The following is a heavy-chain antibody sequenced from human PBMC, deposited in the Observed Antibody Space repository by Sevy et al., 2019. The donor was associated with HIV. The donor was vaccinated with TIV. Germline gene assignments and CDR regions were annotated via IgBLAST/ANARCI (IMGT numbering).Heavy chain of an antibody. CDR2: MKEDGSDK. Sequence: GGSLRLSCAASGFTFSVYWMSWVRQAPGKGLEWVATMKEDGSDKDYVDSVKGRFTISRDNAKNSLYLQRNSLRAEDTAVYYCGREGVGGYGYSLDCWGQGTLVTVSS. CDR3: GREGVGGYGYSLDC. CDR1: GFTFSVYW. V-gene: IGHV3-7*01. D-gene: IGHD5-18*01. J-gene: IGHJ4*02.